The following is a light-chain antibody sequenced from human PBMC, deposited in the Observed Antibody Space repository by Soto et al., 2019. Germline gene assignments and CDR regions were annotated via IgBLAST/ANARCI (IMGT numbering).Light chain of an antibody. Sequence: QSALTQPASVSGSPGQSITISCTGTTSDVGGYSYVSWYQQHPGKAPKLMIYIVSNRPSGVPNRLSGSKSGNTASLTISGLQAADEANYDCSSYTSSNTLVFGGGTKLTVL. J-gene: IGLJ2*01. CDR3: SSYTSSNTLV. CDR1: TSDVGGYSY. CDR2: IVS. V-gene: IGLV2-14*01.